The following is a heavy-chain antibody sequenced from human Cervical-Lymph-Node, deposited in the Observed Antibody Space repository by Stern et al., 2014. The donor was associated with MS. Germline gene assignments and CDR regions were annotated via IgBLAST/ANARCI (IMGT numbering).Heavy chain of an antibody. Sequence: QVQLVQSGAEVKNPGASVRVSCKASGYSFTFYAIHWVRQAPGQRLEWMGWIHLGNERTQYSQKFQGRLTITRDTSASTAYLDLSSLRAEDTAVYYCARNSGSYPNWFDPWGQGTLVTVSS. CDR3: ARNSGSYPNWFDP. CDR2: IHLGNERT. J-gene: IGHJ5*02. D-gene: IGHD6-19*01. CDR1: GYSFTFYA. V-gene: IGHV1-3*01.